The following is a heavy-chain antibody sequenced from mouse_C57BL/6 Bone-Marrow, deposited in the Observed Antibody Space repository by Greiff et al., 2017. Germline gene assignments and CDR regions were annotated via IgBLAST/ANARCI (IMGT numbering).Heavy chain of an antibody. CDR2: IDPANGNT. Sequence: EVQLQESVAELVRPGASVKLSCTASGFNIKNTYMHWVKQRPEQGLEWIGRIDPANGNTKYAPKFQGKATITADTSSNTAYLQLRSLTSEDTAIYYCALIYYYGSSDFDYWCQGTTLTVSS. J-gene: IGHJ2*01. V-gene: IGHV14-3*01. CDR1: GFNIKNTY. D-gene: IGHD1-1*01. CDR3: ALIYYYGSSDFDY.